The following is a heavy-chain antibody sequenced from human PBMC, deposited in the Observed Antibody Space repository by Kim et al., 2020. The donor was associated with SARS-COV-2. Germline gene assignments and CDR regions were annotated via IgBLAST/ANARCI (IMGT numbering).Heavy chain of an antibody. J-gene: IGHJ3*02. CDR1: GDSVPCNSAA. D-gene: IGHD6-13*01. Sequence: QTLSLTCAISGDSVPCNSAAWNWIRQSPSRGLEWLGRTYYRSKWYNDYAVSVKSRITISPDTSRNQFSLQLNSVTPEDTALYYCARGIALGIWGQGTMVTVSS. CDR2: TYYRSKWYN. V-gene: IGHV6-1*01. CDR3: ARGIALGI.